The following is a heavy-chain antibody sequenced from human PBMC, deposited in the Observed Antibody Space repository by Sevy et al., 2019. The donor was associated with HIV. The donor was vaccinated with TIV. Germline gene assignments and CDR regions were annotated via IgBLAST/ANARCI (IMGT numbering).Heavy chain of an antibody. V-gene: IGHV4-31*03. CDR1: GGSIYSVGYY. J-gene: IGHJ4*02. D-gene: IGHD3-10*01. Sequence: SETLSLTCSVSGGSIYSVGYYWTWIRQHPGKGLECIGYIYYSGSTYYNPSLKSRVTISVDTSKNQFSLKLSSVTAADTDVYYCAVVVGGDHLYNFDFWGQGTLVTVSS. CDR3: AVVVGGDHLYNFDF. CDR2: IYYSGST.